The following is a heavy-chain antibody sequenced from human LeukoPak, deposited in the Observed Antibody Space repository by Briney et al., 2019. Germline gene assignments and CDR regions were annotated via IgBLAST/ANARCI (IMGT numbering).Heavy chain of an antibody. Sequence: PGGSLRLSCAASGFTFSSYSMNWVRQAPGKGLEWVSSISSSSSYIYYADSVKGRFTISRDNAKNSLYLQMNSLRAEDTAVYYCARGENYYDSSGRRDFDYWGQGTLVTVSS. D-gene: IGHD3-22*01. CDR3: ARGENYYDSSGRRDFDY. CDR1: GFTFSSYS. CDR2: ISSSSSYI. V-gene: IGHV3-21*01. J-gene: IGHJ4*02.